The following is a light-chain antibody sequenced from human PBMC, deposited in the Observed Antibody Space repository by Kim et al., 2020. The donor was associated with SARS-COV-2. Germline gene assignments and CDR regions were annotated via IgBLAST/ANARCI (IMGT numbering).Light chain of an antibody. Sequence: AVGDRVTITYRTSQGTSSYFAWYQQKPGKAPRLLIFAASTLHSGVPSRFSATASGTDSTLTISSLQPEDFATYYCQQLNGHPPNTFGQGTKVDIK. CDR2: AAS. CDR1: QGTSSY. V-gene: IGKV1-9*01. J-gene: IGKJ2*01. CDR3: QQLNGHPPNT.